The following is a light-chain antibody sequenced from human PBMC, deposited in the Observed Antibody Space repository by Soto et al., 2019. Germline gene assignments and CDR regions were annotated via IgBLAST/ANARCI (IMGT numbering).Light chain of an antibody. J-gene: IGKJ3*01. Sequence: EIVLTQSPGTLSLSPGERATLSCRASQSISNSYLAWYQKKPGQAPRLLVYGASARATGIPDRFSGSGSGKNFTHTISRRVLKDFAVYSCQQYVTYRFTSRPGTKVDIK. CDR3: QQYVTYRFT. CDR2: GAS. CDR1: QSISNSY. V-gene: IGKV3-20*01.